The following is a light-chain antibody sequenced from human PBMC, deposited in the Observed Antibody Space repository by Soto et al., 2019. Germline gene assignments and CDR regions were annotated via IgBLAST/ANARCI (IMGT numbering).Light chain of an antibody. CDR2: EVT. CDR3: NSFRVSHLYV. V-gene: IGLV2-14*01. CDR1: SSDIGGYNA. J-gene: IGLJ1*01. Sequence: LTHPASVSWSPGQTITISCTGTSSDIGGYNAVSWYQHHPGKAPKLIIYEVTHRPSGVSDRFSAPKSGNTASLTISGLQAEDEADYYCNSFRVSHLYVFGTGTKVTVL.